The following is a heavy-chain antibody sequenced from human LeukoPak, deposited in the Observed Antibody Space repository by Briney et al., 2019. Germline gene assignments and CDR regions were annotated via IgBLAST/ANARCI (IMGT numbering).Heavy chain of an antibody. D-gene: IGHD5-12*01. V-gene: IGHV3-23*01. CDR2: ISGSGGST. CDR3: AKDRIRSGYDTNFDY. CDR1: GFTFSSYA. Sequence: GGSLGLSCAASGFTFSSYAMSWVRQAPGKGLEWVSAISGSGGSTYYADSVKGRFTISRDNSKNTLYLQTNSLRAEDTAVYYCAKDRIRSGYDTNFDYWGQGTLVTVSS. J-gene: IGHJ4*02.